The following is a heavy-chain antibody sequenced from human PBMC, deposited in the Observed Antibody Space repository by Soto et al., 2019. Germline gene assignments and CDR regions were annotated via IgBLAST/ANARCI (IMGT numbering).Heavy chain of an antibody. CDR1: GFTFSSYS. V-gene: IGHV3-21*01. D-gene: IGHD6-19*01. Sequence: EVQLVESGGGLVKPGGSLRLSCAASGFTFSSYSMNWVRQAPGKGLEWVSSISSSSSYIYYADSVKGRFTISRDNAKNSLYLQMNSLRAEDTAVYYCARDPYSSGWYDWFDPWGQGTLVTGSS. J-gene: IGHJ5*02. CDR3: ARDPYSSGWYDWFDP. CDR2: ISSSSSYI.